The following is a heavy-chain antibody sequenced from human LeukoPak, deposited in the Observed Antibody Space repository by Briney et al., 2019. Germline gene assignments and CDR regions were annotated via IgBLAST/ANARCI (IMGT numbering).Heavy chain of an antibody. V-gene: IGHV3-23*01. CDR1: GFTFSNYA. CDR2: ISGSGGST. D-gene: IGHD2-2*01. J-gene: IGHJ4*02. Sequence: GGSLRLSCAASGFTFSNYAMCWVRHAPGKGLEWVSHISGSGGSTYYADSVKGRFTISRDNSKNTLYLQMNGLRAEDTAVYYCAKVPKGGYFDYWGQGTLVTVSS. CDR3: AKVPKGGYFDY.